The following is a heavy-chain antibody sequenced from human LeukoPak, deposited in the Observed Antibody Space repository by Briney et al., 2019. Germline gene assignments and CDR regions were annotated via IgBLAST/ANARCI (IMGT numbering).Heavy chain of an antibody. Sequence: ASVKVSCKASGYTFTNNGITWVRQAPGQGLEWVGWISCNNGDTRYAQKFQGRVTVTTDTSTSTAYMELRSLRSDDTAVYYCARDGGTAGYSSGSDYWGQGTLVTVSS. D-gene: IGHD5-18*01. CDR2: ISCNNGDT. CDR3: ARDGGTAGYSSGSDY. V-gene: IGHV1-18*01. J-gene: IGHJ4*02. CDR1: GYTFTNNG.